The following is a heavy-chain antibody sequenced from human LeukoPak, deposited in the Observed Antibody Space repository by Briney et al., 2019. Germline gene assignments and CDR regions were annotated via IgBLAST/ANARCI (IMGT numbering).Heavy chain of an antibody. CDR2: IIPIFGTA. J-gene: IGHJ4*02. D-gene: IGHD3-3*01. V-gene: IGHV1-69*06. CDR1: GGTFSSYA. CDR3: ARAPRGYDFWSGYYLDY. Sequence: ASVKVSCKASGGTFSSYAISWVRQAPGQGLEWMGGIIPIFGTANYAQKFQGRVTITADKSTSTAYMELSSLRSEDTAVYYCARAPRGYDFWSGYYLDYWGQGTLVTVSS.